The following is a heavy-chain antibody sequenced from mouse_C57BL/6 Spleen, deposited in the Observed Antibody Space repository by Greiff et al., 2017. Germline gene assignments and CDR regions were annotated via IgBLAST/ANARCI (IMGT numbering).Heavy chain of an antibody. CDR2: IYPGSGST. V-gene: IGHV1-55*01. CDR1: GYTFTSYW. D-gene: IGHD2-4*01. J-gene: IGHJ1*03. CDR3: ASRGIDYDYDEYFDV. Sequence: QVQLQQPGAELVKPGASVKMSCKASGYTFTSYWITWVKQRPGQGLEWIGDIYPGSGSTNYNEKVKSKATLTVDTSSSTAYMQLSSLTSEDSAVYYCASRGIDYDYDEYFDVWGTGTTVTVSS.